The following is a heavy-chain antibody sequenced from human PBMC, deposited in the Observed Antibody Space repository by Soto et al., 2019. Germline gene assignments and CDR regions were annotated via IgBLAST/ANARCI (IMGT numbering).Heavy chain of an antibody. CDR2: IKQDGSEG. V-gene: IGHV3-7*05. J-gene: IGHJ4*02. CDR1: GFTFSDFW. Sequence: EVQLVESGGGLVQPGGSLRLSCAASGFTFSDFWVTWVRQAPGKGLEWVANIKQDGSEGYYVDSVKGRFTISRDNAKNSLFLQMNSLRAEDTAVYYCARSEVYSFDFWDQGTLVTVSS. CDR3: ARSEVYSFDF. D-gene: IGHD2-8*01.